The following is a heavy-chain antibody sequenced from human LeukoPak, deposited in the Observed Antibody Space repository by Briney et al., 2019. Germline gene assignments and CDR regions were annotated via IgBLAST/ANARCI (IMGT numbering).Heavy chain of an antibody. CDR1: GFTFSSYD. J-gene: IGHJ4*02. CDR2: ISGSGGST. D-gene: IGHD6-25*01. V-gene: IGHV3-23*01. Sequence: GGSLRLSCAASGFTFSSYDMSWVRQAPGKGLEWVSEISGSGGSTYYADSVKGRFTISRDNSKNTLYLQMNSLRAEDTAVYYCARGYTSGRVDYWGQGTLVTVSS. CDR3: ARGYTSGRVDY.